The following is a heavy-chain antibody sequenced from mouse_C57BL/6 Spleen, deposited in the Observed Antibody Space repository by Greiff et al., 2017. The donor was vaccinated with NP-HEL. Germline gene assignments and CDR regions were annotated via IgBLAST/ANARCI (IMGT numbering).Heavy chain of an antibody. Sequence: EVKLVESGGGLVKPGGSLKLSCAASGFTFSSYAMSWVRQTPEKRLEWVATISDGGSYTYYPDNVKGRFTIYRDNAKNNLYRQMSHLKSEDTAMYYCARDDYDVEDWFAYWGQGTLVTVSA. D-gene: IGHD2-4*01. CDR3: ARDDYDVEDWFAY. CDR2: ISDGGSYT. CDR1: GFTFSSYA. V-gene: IGHV5-4*01. J-gene: IGHJ3*01.